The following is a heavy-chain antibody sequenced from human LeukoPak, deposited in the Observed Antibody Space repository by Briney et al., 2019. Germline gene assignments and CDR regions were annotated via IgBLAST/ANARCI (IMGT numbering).Heavy chain of an antibody. CDR3: ASPQEYTPYYYYGMDV. D-gene: IGHD1-1*01. CDR2: IIPIFGTA. CDR1: GGTFSSYA. J-gene: IGHJ6*04. V-gene: IGHV1-69*13. Sequence: ASVKLSCKASGGTFSSYAISCVRQAPGHGLEWLGGIIPIFGTANYAQKFQGRVTITADESTSTAYMELSSLRSEDTAVYYCASPQEYTPYYYYGMDVWGKGTTVTVSS.